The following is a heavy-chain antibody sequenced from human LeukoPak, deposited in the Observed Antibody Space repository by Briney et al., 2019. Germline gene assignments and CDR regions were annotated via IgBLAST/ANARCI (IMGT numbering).Heavy chain of an antibody. D-gene: IGHD3-22*01. CDR3: ARASGSGYYFYLDY. Sequence: GGSLRLSCAASGFTFDDYAMHWVRQAPGKGLEWVSGISWNGGSTGYADSVKGRFTISRDNAKNSLYLQMNTLRAEDTALYYCARASGSGYYFYLDYWGQGTLVTVSS. CDR1: GFTFDDYA. CDR2: ISWNGGST. J-gene: IGHJ4*02. V-gene: IGHV3-20*04.